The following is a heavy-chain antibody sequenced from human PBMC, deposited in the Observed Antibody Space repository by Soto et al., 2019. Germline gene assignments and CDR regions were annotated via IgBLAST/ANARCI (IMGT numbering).Heavy chain of an antibody. J-gene: IGHJ1*01. CDR2: IYPGDSDT. D-gene: IGHD3-22*01. Sequence: GESLKISCNGSGYSFTGYWICWVRQMPGKGLEWMGIIYPGDSDTRYSPSFQGQVTISVDKSISTAYLQWSSLKASDTAMYYCARLYDGFFQQWGQGTLVTVSS. V-gene: IGHV5-51*01. CDR3: ARLYDGFFQQ. CDR1: GYSFTGYW.